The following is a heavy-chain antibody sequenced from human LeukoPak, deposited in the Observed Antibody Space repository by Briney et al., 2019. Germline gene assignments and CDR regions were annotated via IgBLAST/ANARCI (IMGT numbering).Heavy chain of an antibody. CDR1: GGTFSSYA. CDR2: IIPILGIA. Sequence: ASVKVSFKASGGTFSSYAISWVRQAPGQGLAWMGRIIPILGIANYAQKFQGRVTITADKSTSTAYMELSSLRSEDTAVYYCARSAYDSSGRAYYYYYGMDVWGQGTTVTVSS. J-gene: IGHJ6*02. D-gene: IGHD3-22*01. V-gene: IGHV1-69*04. CDR3: ARSAYDSSGRAYYYYYGMDV.